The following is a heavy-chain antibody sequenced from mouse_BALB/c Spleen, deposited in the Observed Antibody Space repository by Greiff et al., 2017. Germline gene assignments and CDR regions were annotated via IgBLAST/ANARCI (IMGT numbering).Heavy chain of an antibody. J-gene: IGHJ3*01. D-gene: IGHD2-4*01. CDR3: ARGFYDYDVWFAY. Sequence: DVKLVESGGGLVKPGGSLKLSCAASGFTFSSYAMSWVRQTPEKRLEWVASISSGGSTYYPDSVKGRFTISRDNARNILYLQMSSLRSEDTAMYYCARGFYDYDVWFAYWGQGTLVTVSA. V-gene: IGHV5-6-5*01. CDR2: ISSGGST. CDR1: GFTFSSYA.